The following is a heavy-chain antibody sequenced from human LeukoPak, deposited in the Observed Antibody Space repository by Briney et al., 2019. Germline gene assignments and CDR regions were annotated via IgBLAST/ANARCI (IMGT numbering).Heavy chain of an antibody. J-gene: IGHJ4*02. CDR3: ARDLGCSGGSGYSDYFDY. D-gene: IGHD2-15*01. CDR1: GYTFTSYY. V-gene: IGHV1-46*01. Sequence: AASVKVSCKASGYTFTSYYMHWVRQAPGQGLEWMGIINPSGGSTSYAQKFQGRVTMTRDTSTSTVYMELSSLRSEDTAVYYCARDLGCSGGSGYSDYFDYWGQGTLVTVSS. CDR2: INPSGGST.